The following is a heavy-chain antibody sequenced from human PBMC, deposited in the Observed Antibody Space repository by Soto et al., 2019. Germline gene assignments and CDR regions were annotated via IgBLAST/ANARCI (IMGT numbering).Heavy chain of an antibody. CDR3: AAPPAAIKWGMDV. V-gene: IGHV1-58*01. CDR2: IVVGGGNT. J-gene: IGHJ6*02. Sequence: SVKVSCKASGFTFTTSAVQWVRLARGQRLEWIGWIVVGGGNTNYAQKFHERVTITRDMSTSTDYMELSSLRSEDAAVYYCAAPPAAIKWGMDVWGQGTTVTVSS. D-gene: IGHD2-2*02. CDR1: GFTFTTSA.